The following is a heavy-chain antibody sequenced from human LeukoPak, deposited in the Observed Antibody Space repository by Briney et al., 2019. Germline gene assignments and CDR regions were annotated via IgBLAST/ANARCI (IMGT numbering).Heavy chain of an antibody. CDR3: ARDARPYYYDSSGPLGYFDY. D-gene: IGHD3-22*01. J-gene: IGHJ4*02. Sequence: GGSLRLSCEASGFTFSSYAMHWVRQAPGKGLEWVAVISYDGSNKYYADSVKGRFTISRDNSKNTLYLQMNSLRAEDTAVYYCARDARPYYYDSSGPLGYFDYWGQGTLVTVSS. CDR1: GFTFSSYA. V-gene: IGHV3-30*04. CDR2: ISYDGSNK.